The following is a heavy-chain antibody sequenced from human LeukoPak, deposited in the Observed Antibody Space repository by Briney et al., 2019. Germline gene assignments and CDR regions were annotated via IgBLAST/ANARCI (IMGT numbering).Heavy chain of an antibody. V-gene: IGHV4-34*01. D-gene: IGHD2-2*01. Sequence: SETLSLTCAVYGGSFSGYYWSWIRQPPGKGLEWMGEINHSGSTNYNPSLKSRVTISVDTSKNQFSLKLNSATAADTAVYYCVRVVPAAINAFNIWGQGTMVTVSS. CDR1: GGSFSGYY. J-gene: IGHJ3*02. CDR3: VRVVPAAINAFNI. CDR2: INHSGST.